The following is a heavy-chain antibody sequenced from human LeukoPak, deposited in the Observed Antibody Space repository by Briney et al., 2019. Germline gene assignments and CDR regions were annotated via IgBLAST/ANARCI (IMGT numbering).Heavy chain of an antibody. J-gene: IGHJ3*02. Sequence: GESLKISCKGSGYSFTSYWIGWVRQMPGKGLGWMGIIYPGDSDTRYSPSFQGQVTISADKSISTAYLRWSSLKASDTAMYYCAGDVDTAMVTVGAFDIWGQGTMVTVSS. CDR3: AGDVDTAMVTVGAFDI. D-gene: IGHD5-18*01. V-gene: IGHV5-51*01. CDR2: IYPGDSDT. CDR1: GYSFTSYW.